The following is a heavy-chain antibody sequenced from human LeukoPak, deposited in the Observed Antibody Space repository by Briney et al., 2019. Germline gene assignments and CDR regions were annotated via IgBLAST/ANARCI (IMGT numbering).Heavy chain of an antibody. D-gene: IGHD3-22*01. V-gene: IGHV1-69*01. Sequence: GSSVKVSCKASGGTFSSYAISWVRQAPGQGLEWMGGIIPIFGTANYAQKFQGRVTITADESTSTAYMELSSLRSEDTAVYYCAKGHSSGYRDVFDIWGQGTMVTVSS. CDR2: IIPIFGTA. J-gene: IGHJ3*02. CDR1: GGTFSSYA. CDR3: AKGHSSGYRDVFDI.